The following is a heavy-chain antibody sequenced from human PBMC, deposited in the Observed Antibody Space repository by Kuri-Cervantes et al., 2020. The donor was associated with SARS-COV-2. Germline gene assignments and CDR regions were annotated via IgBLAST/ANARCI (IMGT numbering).Heavy chain of an antibody. CDR1: GASISSSTYY. D-gene: IGHD2-2*01. J-gene: IGHJ5*02. Sequence: GSLSLSCTVSGASISSSTYYWGWIRQSPGKGLEWIGSIYYSGSTYYNPSLKSRVTISVDTSKNQFSLKLSSVTAADTAVYYCARHVGCSSTSCDGYNWFDPWGQGTLVTVSS. CDR3: ARHVGCSSTSCDGYNWFDP. V-gene: IGHV4-39*01. CDR2: IYYSGST.